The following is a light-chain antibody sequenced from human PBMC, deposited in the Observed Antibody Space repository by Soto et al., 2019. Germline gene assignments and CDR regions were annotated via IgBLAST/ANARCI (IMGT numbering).Light chain of an antibody. V-gene: IGLV6-57*04. Sequence: NFMLTQPHSVSDSPGKTVTISCTRSSGSIASNYVQWYQQRPGSAPTSVIYDDNRRPSGVPDRFSGSIDSSSNSASLTISGLKTEDEAYYYCHSYDSDNVIFGGGTKVTVL. CDR1: SGSIASNY. J-gene: IGLJ2*01. CDR3: HSYDSDNVI. CDR2: DDN.